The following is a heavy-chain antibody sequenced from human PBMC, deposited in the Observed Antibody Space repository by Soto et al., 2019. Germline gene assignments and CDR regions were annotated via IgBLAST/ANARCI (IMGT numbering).Heavy chain of an antibody. CDR3: ARGGTTGGLDV. CDR1: GFTFRSYV. V-gene: IGHV3-33*05. J-gene: IGHJ4*02. CDR2: TSYDGSNN. Sequence: QVQLVESGGGVVQPGTSLRLSCVGSGFTFRSYVIHWVRQAPGKGLEWVALTSYDGSNNFYVDSVKGRFTISRDNSRNTVELQRDSLRLEDTALYYCARGGTTGGLDVWGQGTRVSVSS. D-gene: IGHD3-16*01.